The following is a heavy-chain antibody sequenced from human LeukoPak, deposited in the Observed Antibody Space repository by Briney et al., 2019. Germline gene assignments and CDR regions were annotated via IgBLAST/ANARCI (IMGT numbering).Heavy chain of an antibody. CDR2: INHSGST. Sequence: SETLSLTCAVYGGSFSGYYWSWIRQPPGKGLEWIGEINHSGSTNHNPSLKSRVTISVDTSKNQFSLKLSSVTAADTAVYYCARRATWFDPWGQGTLVTVSS. J-gene: IGHJ5*02. CDR3: ARRATWFDP. CDR1: GGSFSGYY. V-gene: IGHV4-34*01.